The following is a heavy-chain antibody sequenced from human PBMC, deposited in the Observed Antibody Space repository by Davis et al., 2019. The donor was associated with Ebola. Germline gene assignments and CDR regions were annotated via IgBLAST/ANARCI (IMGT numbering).Heavy chain of an antibody. CDR1: GGSFSGYY. V-gene: IGHV4-34*01. CDR2: INHTGST. CDR3: ARHSGSYGYYFDY. Sequence: SETLSLTCAVYGGSFSGYYWSWIRQPPGKGLEWIGEINHTGSTNFNPSLKSRVSISVDTSKNQFSLKLTSVTAADTAVYYCARHSGSYGYYFDYWGQGTLVTVSS. J-gene: IGHJ4*02. D-gene: IGHD1-26*01.